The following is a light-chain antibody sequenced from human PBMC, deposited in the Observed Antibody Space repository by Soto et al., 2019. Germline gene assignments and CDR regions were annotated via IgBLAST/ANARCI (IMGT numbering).Light chain of an antibody. CDR1: QNVSTW. CDR3: QQYDSYRM. Sequence: DIQMTQSPSTLSASVGDRVTITCRASQNVSTWLAWYQHKPRKAPKLLLFDVSNLESGVPSRFSGSGSGTEFTLTISSLQSDDFATYYCQQYDSYRMFGQGTKVETK. J-gene: IGKJ1*01. CDR2: DVS. V-gene: IGKV1-5*01.